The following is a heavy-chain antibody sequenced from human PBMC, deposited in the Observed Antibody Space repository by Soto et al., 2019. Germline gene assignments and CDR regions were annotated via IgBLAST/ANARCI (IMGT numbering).Heavy chain of an antibody. CDR1: GGAISSGGYH. D-gene: IGHD3-22*01. Sequence: SETLSLTCNGSGGAISSGGYHWSWIRQYPGKGLELIGYIYQSGSTYYSPSLRTRVTMSVETSKNQFSLKLSSVTAADTAVFYCAKYDSSGWFDPWGQGTLVTVSS. CDR2: IYQSGST. J-gene: IGHJ5*02. CDR3: AKYDSSGWFDP. V-gene: IGHV4-39*07.